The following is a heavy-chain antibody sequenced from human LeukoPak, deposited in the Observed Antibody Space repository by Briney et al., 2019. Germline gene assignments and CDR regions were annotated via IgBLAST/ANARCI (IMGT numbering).Heavy chain of an antibody. CDR3: ARHQHYYGSGSYSGIDY. Sequence: GESLKISCKGSGYSFTSYWIGWVRQMPGKGLEWMGIIYPGDSDTRYSPSFRGQVTISADKSISTAYLQWSSLKASDTAMYYCARHQHYYGSGSYSGIDYWGQGTLVTVSS. J-gene: IGHJ4*02. V-gene: IGHV5-51*01. CDR1: GYSFTSYW. CDR2: IYPGDSDT. D-gene: IGHD3-10*01.